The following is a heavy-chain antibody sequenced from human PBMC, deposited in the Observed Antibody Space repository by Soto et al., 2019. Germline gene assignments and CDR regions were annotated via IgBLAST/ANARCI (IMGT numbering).Heavy chain of an antibody. V-gene: IGHV3-48*02. CDR3: VRDGSGNLYLNWFDP. CDR2: ISSHSSPL. J-gene: IGHJ5*02. D-gene: IGHD6-19*01. Sequence: GGSLSLSCAASGFTFSSYSMNWVRQAPGKGLEWISYISSHSSPLYYADSVKGRFTISRDNAGGSLYLHMNSLRDEDTAVYYCVRDGSGNLYLNWFDPWGQGTLVTVSS. CDR1: GFTFSSYS.